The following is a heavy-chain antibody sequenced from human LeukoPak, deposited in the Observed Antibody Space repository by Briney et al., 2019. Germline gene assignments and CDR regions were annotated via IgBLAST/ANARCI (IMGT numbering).Heavy chain of an antibody. CDR1: GFTFSSYE. CDR3: ARDPSIPVAGTFGH. CDR2: ISSSGSNI. J-gene: IGHJ4*02. V-gene: IGHV3-48*03. D-gene: IGHD6-19*01. Sequence: GGSLRLSCAASGFTFSSYEMNWVRQAPGKGLEWVSYISSSGSNIYYADSVKGRFTISRDNAKNSLDLQMNSLRAEDTAVYYCARDPSIPVAGTFGHWGQGNLVTVSS.